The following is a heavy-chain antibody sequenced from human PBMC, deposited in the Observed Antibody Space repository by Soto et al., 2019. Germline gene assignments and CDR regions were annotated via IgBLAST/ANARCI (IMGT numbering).Heavy chain of an antibody. CDR1: GYSFTGYG. Sequence: ASVKVSCKASGYSFTGYGISWVRQAPGRGLEWMGWISAYNGNTNYAQKLQGRVTMTTDTSTSTAYMELRSLRSDDTAVYYCARDRAFSGSYVGAFDIWGQGTMVTVSS. D-gene: IGHD1-26*01. J-gene: IGHJ3*02. V-gene: IGHV1-18*01. CDR3: ARDRAFSGSYVGAFDI. CDR2: ISAYNGNT.